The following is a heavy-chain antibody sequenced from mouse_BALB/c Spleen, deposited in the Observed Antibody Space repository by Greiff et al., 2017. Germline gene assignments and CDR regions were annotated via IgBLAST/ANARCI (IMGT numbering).Heavy chain of an antibody. CDR3: ARQLWYFDV. V-gene: IGHV1-14*01. CDR2: INPYNDGT. CDR1: GYTFTSYV. D-gene: IGHD3-1*01. J-gene: IGHJ1*01. Sequence: EVQGVESGPELVKPGASVKMSCKASGYTFTSYVMHWVKQKPGQGLEWIGYINPYNDGTKYNEKFKGKATLTSDKSSSTAYMELSSLTSEDSAVYYCARQLWYFDVWGAGTTVTVSS.